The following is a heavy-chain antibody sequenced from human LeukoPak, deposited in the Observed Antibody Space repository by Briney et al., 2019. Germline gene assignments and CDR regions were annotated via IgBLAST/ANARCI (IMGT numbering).Heavy chain of an antibody. V-gene: IGHV1-2*02. CDR3: ARVPVDSGYDLRYYFDY. CDR2: INPNSGGT. D-gene: IGHD5-12*01. J-gene: IGHJ4*02. Sequence: APVKVSCKASGYTFTGYYMHWVRQAPGQGLEWMGWINPNSGGTNYAQKFQGRVTMTRDTSISTAYMELSRLRSDDTAVYYCARVPVDSGYDLRYYFDYWGQGTLVTVSS. CDR1: GYTFTGYY.